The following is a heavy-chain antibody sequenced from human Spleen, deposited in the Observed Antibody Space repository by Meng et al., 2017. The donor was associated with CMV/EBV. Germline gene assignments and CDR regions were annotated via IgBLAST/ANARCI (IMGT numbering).Heavy chain of an antibody. CDR3: ARDGYYNFWSGYLTFDP. D-gene: IGHD3-3*01. V-gene: IGHV1-18*04. CDR1: GYTFSSAG. J-gene: IGHJ5*02. CDR2: ISAYNGNT. Sequence: GYTFSSAGITWVRQAPGQGLEWMGWISAYNGNTNYAQKVQGRVTMTTDTSTSTAYMELRSLRSDDTAVYYCARDGYYNFWSGYLTFDPWAREPWSPSPQ.